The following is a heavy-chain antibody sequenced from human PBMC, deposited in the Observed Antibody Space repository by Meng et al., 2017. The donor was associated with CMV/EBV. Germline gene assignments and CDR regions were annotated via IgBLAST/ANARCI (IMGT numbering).Heavy chain of an antibody. Sequence: SETLSLTCTVSGYSISSGYYWGWIRQPPGKGLEWIGSIYHSGSTYYNPSLKSRVTISVDTSKNQFSLKLSSVTAADTAVYYCARPYLFRAAGEFDAFDIWGQGTMVTVS. D-gene: IGHD3-10*01. CDR1: GYSISSGYY. CDR3: ARPYLFRAAGEFDAFDI. J-gene: IGHJ3*02. V-gene: IGHV4-38-2*02. CDR2: IYHSGST.